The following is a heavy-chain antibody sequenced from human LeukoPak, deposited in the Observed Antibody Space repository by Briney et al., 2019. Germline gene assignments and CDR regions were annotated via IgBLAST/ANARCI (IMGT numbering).Heavy chain of an antibody. Sequence: KPSETLSLTCTVSGGSISSYYWGWIRQPPGMGLEWIGSIYHSGNTYYNPSLRSRVTISVDTSKNQFSLKLTSVTAADTAVYYCARFPNTYYYDSSGKNAFDIWGQGTMVTVSS. J-gene: IGHJ3*02. V-gene: IGHV4-38-2*02. CDR1: GGSISSYY. CDR3: ARFPNTYYYDSSGKNAFDI. CDR2: IYHSGNT. D-gene: IGHD3-22*01.